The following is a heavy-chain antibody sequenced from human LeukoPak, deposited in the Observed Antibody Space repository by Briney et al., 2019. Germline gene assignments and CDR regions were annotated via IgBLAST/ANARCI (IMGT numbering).Heavy chain of an antibody. J-gene: IGHJ4*02. CDR1: GFTLSENN. Sequence: PGMSLRLSCAASGFTLSENNVHWVRQAPGKGLEWVALISNDGNSKDYADSVKGRFTISRDNTKNSLYLQMNSLRAEDTAVYYCARLSMVPGAQRYFDSWGQGALVTVSS. CDR2: ISNDGNSK. V-gene: IGHV3-30-3*01. CDR3: ARLSMVPGAQRYFDS. D-gene: IGHD3-10*01.